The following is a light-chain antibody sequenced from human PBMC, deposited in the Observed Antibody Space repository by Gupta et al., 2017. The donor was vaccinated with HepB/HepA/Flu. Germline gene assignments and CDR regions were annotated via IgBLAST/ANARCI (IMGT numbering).Light chain of an antibody. V-gene: IGKV4-1*01. Sequence: DIVMPQSPVSLAVSLGERATINCKSSQSVLYSSDNNNYLVWYQQKPGQPPRLLIYWASNRESGVPDRCSGGGSGTDVSLTSSSLQAEDVSVYYYQQYYTTPITFGQGTRVEIK. CDR3: QQYYTTPIT. CDR1: QSVLYSSDNNNY. CDR2: WAS. J-gene: IGKJ5*01.